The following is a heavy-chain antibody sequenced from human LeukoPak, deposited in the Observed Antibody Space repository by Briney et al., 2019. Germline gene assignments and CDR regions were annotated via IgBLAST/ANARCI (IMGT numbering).Heavy chain of an antibody. J-gene: IGHJ4*02. Sequence: SETLSLTCTVSGGSISSSSYYWGWIRQPPGKGLEWIGSIYYSGSTYYNPSLKSRVTISVDTSKNQFSLKLSSVTAADTAVYYCARPSLGYCSGGSCYSGGGYYFDYWGQGTLATVSS. D-gene: IGHD2-15*01. V-gene: IGHV4-39*01. CDR2: IYYSGST. CDR1: GGSISSSSYY. CDR3: ARPSLGYCSGGSCYSGGGYYFDY.